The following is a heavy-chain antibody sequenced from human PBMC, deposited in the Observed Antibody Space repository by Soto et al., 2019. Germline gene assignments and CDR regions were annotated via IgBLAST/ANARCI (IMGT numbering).Heavy chain of an antibody. J-gene: IGHJ4*02. D-gene: IGHD3-10*01. CDR2: ISRDGTNK. CDR3: ARSRSGAVADSFDF. V-gene: IGHV3-30*04. Sequence: QVQVVESGGGVVQPGRSLRLSCAASGFTFSRYAIHWVRQAPGKGLGWVAVISRDGTNKYYVDSVKGRFTISRDNSRNPLYLQMHSLRHEDAAVYYCARSRSGAVADSFDFWGQGTLVTVSS. CDR1: GFTFSRYA.